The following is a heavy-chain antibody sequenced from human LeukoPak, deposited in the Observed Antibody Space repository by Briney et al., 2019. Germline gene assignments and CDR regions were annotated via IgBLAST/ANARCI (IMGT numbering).Heavy chain of an antibody. CDR2: ITSSGSSI. CDR3: AKDVIYYYDSSGYPDY. V-gene: IGHV3-11*01. CDR1: GFTFSDYY. D-gene: IGHD3-22*01. Sequence: GGSLRLSCAASGFTFSDYYMSWIRQAPGKGLEWVSYITSSGSSIYYADSVKGRFTISRDNAKNSLHLQMNSLRAEDTAVYYCAKDVIYYYDSSGYPDYWGQGTLVTVSS. J-gene: IGHJ4*02.